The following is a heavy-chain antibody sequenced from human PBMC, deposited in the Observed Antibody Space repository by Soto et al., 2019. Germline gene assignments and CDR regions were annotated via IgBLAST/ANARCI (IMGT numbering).Heavy chain of an antibody. CDR1: GYTFTNYG. CDR3: XXXXXXXXXXXXXXXFDL. V-gene: IGHV1-18*01. CDR2: IGAFNGNT. J-gene: IGHJ2*01. Sequence: QVQLVQSGPEVKKPGASVKVSCKASGYTFTNYGIIWVRQAPGQGLEWMGWIGAFNGNTNYAQKLQGRGTMTTDTXXXXXXXXXXXXXXXXXXXXXXXXXXXXXXXXXXXXXFDLWGRGTLVTVSS.